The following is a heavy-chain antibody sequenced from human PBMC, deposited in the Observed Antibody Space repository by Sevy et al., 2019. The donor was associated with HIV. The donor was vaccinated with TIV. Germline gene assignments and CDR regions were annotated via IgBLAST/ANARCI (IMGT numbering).Heavy chain of an antibody. V-gene: IGHV4-34*01. CDR1: TGSLSGYY. CDR3: ATRRGHLSFDY. J-gene: IGHJ4*02. Sequence: SETLSLTCVVYTGSLSGYYWSWIRQPPGKGLEWIGEINHSGSTNYNPSPKSRVTISADTSKNQFSLKLSSVTAADTAVYYCATRRGHLSFDYWGQGTLVTVSS. CDR2: INHSGST.